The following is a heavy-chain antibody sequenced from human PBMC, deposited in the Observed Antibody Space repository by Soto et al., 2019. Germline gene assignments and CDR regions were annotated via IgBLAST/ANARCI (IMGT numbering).Heavy chain of an antibody. J-gene: IGHJ6*02. CDR3: AKDDSISCHYYYGMDV. CDR1: GFTFSSYG. D-gene: IGHD6-13*01. CDR2: ISYDGSNK. V-gene: IGHV3-30*18. Sequence: QVQLVESGGGVVQPGRSLRLSCAASGFTFSSYGMNWVRQAPGKGLEWVAVISYDGSNKYYADSVKGRFTISSDSSKNMLYLQMNSLRAEDTAVYYCAKDDSISCHYYYGMDVCRQGTTVTLS.